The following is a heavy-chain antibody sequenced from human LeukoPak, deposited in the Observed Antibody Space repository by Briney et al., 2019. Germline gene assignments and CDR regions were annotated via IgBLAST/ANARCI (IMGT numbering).Heavy chain of an antibody. V-gene: IGHV4-34*01. J-gene: IGHJ6*03. CDR3: ARVRGATRYYYYYYMDV. CDR1: GGSSSGYY. Sequence: SETLSLTCAVYGGSSSGYYWSWIRQPPGKGLEWIGEINHSGSTNYNPSLKSRVTISVDTSKNQFSLKLSSVTAADTAVYYCARVRGATRYYYYYYMDVWGKGTTVTVSS. CDR2: INHSGST. D-gene: IGHD1-26*01.